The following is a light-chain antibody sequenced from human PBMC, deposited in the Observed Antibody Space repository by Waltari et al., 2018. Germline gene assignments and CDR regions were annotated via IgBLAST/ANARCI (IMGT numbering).Light chain of an antibody. J-gene: IGKJ3*01. CDR1: QSISSY. Sequence: DIQMTQSPSSRSASVGDRVPITCRASQSISSYLNWYQQKPGKAPKLLIYAASSLQSGVPSRFSGSGSGTDFTLTISSLQPEDFATYYCQQSYSTPRITFGPGTKVDIK. V-gene: IGKV1-39*01. CDR3: QQSYSTPRIT. CDR2: AAS.